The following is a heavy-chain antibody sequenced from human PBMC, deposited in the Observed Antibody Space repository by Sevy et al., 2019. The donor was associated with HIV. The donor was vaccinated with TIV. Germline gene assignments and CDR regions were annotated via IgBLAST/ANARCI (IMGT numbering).Heavy chain of an antibody. Sequence: GGSLRLSCAASVLTFNSHAMSWVRQPPGRGLEWVSAISGSGETTVYADSVRGRFTISRDNSKNTLFLVMNSLRAEDTAVYYCAKDYMLNLWRGYFDSWGQGTLVTVSS. V-gene: IGHV3-23*01. CDR1: VLTFNSHA. D-gene: IGHD3-3*01. CDR3: AKDYMLNLWRGYFDS. CDR2: ISGSGETT. J-gene: IGHJ4*02.